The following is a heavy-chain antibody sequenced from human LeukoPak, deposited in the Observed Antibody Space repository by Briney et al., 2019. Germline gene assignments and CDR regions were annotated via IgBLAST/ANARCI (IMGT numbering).Heavy chain of an antibody. CDR2: IKQDGSEK. V-gene: IGHV3-7*01. D-gene: IGHD3-9*01. CDR1: GFIFRNFA. Sequence: GGSLRLSCAASGFIFRNFAMSWVRQAPGKGLEWLAIIKQDGSEKHYKGSVEGRFTISRDNAKNSLHLQMNSLRAEDTAVYYCAGGSGYLITSWGQGTLVTVSS. CDR3: AGGSGYLITS. J-gene: IGHJ5*01.